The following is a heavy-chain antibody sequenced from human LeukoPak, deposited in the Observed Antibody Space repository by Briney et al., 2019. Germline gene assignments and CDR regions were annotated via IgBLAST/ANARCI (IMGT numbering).Heavy chain of an antibody. D-gene: IGHD1-26*01. J-gene: IGHJ6*03. Sequence: ASVKVSCKASGGTFSSYSISWVRQTPGQGLEWMGGIIPIFGTANYAQKFQGRVTITTDEPTSTAYMELSSLRSEDTAVYYCARCIVGASRYYYYMDVWGKGTTVTVSS. CDR2: IIPIFGTA. V-gene: IGHV1-69*05. CDR3: ARCIVGASRYYYYMDV. CDR1: GGTFSSYS.